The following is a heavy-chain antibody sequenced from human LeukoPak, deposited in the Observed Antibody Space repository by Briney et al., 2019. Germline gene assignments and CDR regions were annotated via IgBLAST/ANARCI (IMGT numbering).Heavy chain of an antibody. CDR3: ARVVAVTGTPVYYMDV. D-gene: IGHD6-19*01. CDR1: GYMFTGYY. J-gene: IGHJ6*03. CDR2: INPNSGGT. Sequence: ASVKVSCKASGYMFTGYYMHWVRQAPGQGLEWMGWINPNSGGTNYAQKFQGRGTMTRDTSISTAYMDLNRLRSDDTAVYYCARVVAVTGTPVYYMDVWGKGTTVTVSS. V-gene: IGHV1-2*02.